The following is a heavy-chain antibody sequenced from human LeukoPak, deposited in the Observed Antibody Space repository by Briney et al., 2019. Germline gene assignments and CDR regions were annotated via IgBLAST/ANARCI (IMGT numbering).Heavy chain of an antibody. D-gene: IGHD3-3*01. V-gene: IGHV1-2*02. CDR2: INPNSGGT. CDR1: GYTFTCYY. Sequence: ASVQVSCKASGYTFTCYYMHWVRQAPGQGLEWMGWINPNSGGTNYAQKFQGRDTMTRDTSISTAYMELSRLRSDDTAVYYCARDGGWDFWSGAKGPYFDYWGQGTLVTVSS. J-gene: IGHJ4*02. CDR3: ARDGGWDFWSGAKGPYFDY.